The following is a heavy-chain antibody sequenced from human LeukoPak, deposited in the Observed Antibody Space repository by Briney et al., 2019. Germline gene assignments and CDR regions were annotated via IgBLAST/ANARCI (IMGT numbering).Heavy chain of an antibody. V-gene: IGHV4-30-4*08. D-gene: IGHD3-10*01. Sequence: GSGPTLVNPTQTLTLTCTFSGFSLSTSGMCVSWIRQPPGKGLEWIGYIYYSGTTYYNPSLKSRVTISVDTSKNQFSLKLTSVTAADTAVYFCARGPYGSGSYYWGQGTLVTVSS. CDR1: GFSLSTSGMC. CDR2: IYYSGTT. CDR3: ARGPYGSGSYY. J-gene: IGHJ4*02.